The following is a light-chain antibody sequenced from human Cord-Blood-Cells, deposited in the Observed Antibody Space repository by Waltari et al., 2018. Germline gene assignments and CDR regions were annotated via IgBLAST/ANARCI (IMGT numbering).Light chain of an antibody. V-gene: IGKV3D-7*01. CDR3: QQDYNLPYT. Sequence: IVMTRFPVTHSLYPGERATLSCSTRQSVSSSYLSWYQQKPGQAPRLLIYGASTRATGIPARFSGSGSGTDFTLTISSLQPEDFAVYYCQQDYNLPYTFGQGTKLEIK. CDR2: GAS. J-gene: IGKJ2*01. CDR1: QSVSSSY.